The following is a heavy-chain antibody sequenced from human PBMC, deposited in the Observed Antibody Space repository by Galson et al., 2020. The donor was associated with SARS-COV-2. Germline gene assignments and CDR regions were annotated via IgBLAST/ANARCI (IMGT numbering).Heavy chain of an antibody. Sequence: ASVKVSCKASGYIFTNHYIHWVRQAPGQGLEWVGVITPNRDNTLYAQRFQGRVTMTWDTSTTTVDLGLSGLRSDDTAIYYCAREHDDMSSSAFDYGGQGTLVTVSS. CDR1: GYIFTNHY. CDR3: AREHDDMSSSAFDY. V-gene: IGHV1-46*01. J-gene: IGHJ4*02. CDR2: ITPNRDNT. D-gene: IGHD3-3*01.